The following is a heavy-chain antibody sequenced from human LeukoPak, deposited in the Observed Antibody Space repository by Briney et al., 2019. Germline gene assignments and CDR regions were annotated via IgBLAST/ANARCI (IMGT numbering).Heavy chain of an antibody. CDR3: ARDMGGSCFDY. J-gene: IGHJ4*02. V-gene: IGHV3-64*01. CDR1: GFTFSSYA. D-gene: IGHD1-26*01. Sequence: GGSLRLSCAASGFTFSSYAMHWVRQAPGKGLEYVSAISSNGGSTYYANSVKGRFTISRDNSKNTLYLQMNSLRAEDTAVYYCARDMGGSCFDYWGQGTLVTVSS. CDR2: ISSNGGST.